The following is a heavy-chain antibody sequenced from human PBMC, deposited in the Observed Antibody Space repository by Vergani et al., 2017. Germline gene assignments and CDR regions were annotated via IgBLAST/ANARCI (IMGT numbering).Heavy chain of an antibody. CDR2: IYTSGST. CDR1: GGSISSGSYY. J-gene: IGHJ5*02. CDR3: ARDWLAAAGRGGWFDP. V-gene: IGHV4-61*02. Sequence: QVQLQESGPGLVKPSQTLSLTCTVSGGSISSGSYYWSWIRQPAGKGLEWIGRIYTSGSTNYNPSLKSRVTISVDTSKNQFSLKLSSVTAADTAVYYCARDWLAAAGRGGWFDPLGQGTLVTVSS. D-gene: IGHD6-13*01.